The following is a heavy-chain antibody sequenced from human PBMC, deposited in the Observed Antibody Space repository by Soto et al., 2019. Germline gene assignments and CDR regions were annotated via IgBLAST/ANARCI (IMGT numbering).Heavy chain of an antibody. Sequence: QVQLVQSGTEVKNPGASLQVSCKASGYTFFNYGITWVRQAPGQGLEWMGWISAYNGNRNYGQKCQGRVTMTTDTSTSTAYMELKHPRSGDSAGYFCAGSQIAETGSPDYWGQGTLVTVSS. CDR1: GYTFFNYG. D-gene: IGHD6-13*01. V-gene: IGHV1-18*01. CDR2: ISAYNGNR. J-gene: IGHJ4*02. CDR3: AGSQIAETGSPDY.